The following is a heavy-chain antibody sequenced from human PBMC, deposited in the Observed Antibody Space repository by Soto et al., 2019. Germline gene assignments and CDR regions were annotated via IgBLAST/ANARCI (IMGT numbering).Heavy chain of an antibody. CDR2: VSAYNGNT. CDR1: GYTFTSYG. Sequence: QVQLAQSGAEVKKPGASVKVSCKASGYTFTSYGISWVRQAPGQGLEWMGWVSAYNGNTNYAQKFQGRVTMTTDTSTRTAYMELRSLRTDDTAVYYCARQEDPYYGMDVWGQGTTVTVSS. V-gene: IGHV1-18*01. CDR3: ARQEDPYYGMDV. J-gene: IGHJ6*02.